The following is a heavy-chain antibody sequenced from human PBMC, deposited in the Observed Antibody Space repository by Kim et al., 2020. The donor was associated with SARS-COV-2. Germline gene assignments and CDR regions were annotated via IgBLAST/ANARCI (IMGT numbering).Heavy chain of an antibody. J-gene: IGHJ6*02. CDR2: MNPNIGNT. V-gene: IGHV1-8*01. D-gene: IGHD3-3*01. CDR1: GYTFTRYD. Sequence: ASVKVSCKASGYTFTRYDINWVRQATGQGLEWTGLMNPNIGNTGYAQKFQGRVTMTRNTSISTAYMELSSLRSEDTAVYYCARVPAAGTIFGEVIKRYYGLDDWGQGTTVTVSS. CDR3: ARVPAAGTIFGEVIKRYYGLDD.